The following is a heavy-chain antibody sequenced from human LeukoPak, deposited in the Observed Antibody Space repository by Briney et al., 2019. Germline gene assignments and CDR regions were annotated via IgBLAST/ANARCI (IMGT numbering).Heavy chain of an antibody. J-gene: IGHJ6*04. CDR2: IHYTGSG. D-gene: IGHD3-10*01. CDR3: ARVRFGELNYYYHGMDV. V-gene: IGHV4-30-4*01. CDR1: GDSMNSGDHY. Sequence: SETLSLTCNVSGDSMNSGDHYWSWTRQPAGKGLEWIGYIHYTGSGYYKPSLEGRVSISLDTPKKQFSLKLNSVTAADTAVYYCARVRFGELNYYYHGMDVWGKGTTVTVSS.